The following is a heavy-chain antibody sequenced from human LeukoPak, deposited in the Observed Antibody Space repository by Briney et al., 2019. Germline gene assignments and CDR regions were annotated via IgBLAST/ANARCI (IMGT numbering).Heavy chain of an antibody. CDR2: IYHSGST. D-gene: IGHD3-22*01. Sequence: SETLSLTCTVSGYSISSGYYWGWLRQPPGKGLEWIGSIYHSGSTYYNPSLKSRVTISVDTSKNQFSLKLSSVTAADTTVYYCAREGRGVVVVINYWGQGTLVTVSS. CDR3: AREGRGVVVVINY. V-gene: IGHV4-38-2*02. CDR1: GYSISSGYY. J-gene: IGHJ4*02.